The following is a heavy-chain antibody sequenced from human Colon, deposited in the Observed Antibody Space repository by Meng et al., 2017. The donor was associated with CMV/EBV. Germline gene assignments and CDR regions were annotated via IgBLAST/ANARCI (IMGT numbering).Heavy chain of an antibody. V-gene: IGHV3-23*01. CDR2: ISASGGDM. CDR1: GFTFSSYD. Sequence: GGSLRLSCAACGFTFSSYDMHWVRQATGKGLEWVSSISASGGDMFYADSVRGRFTISRDNSKNTVFLQMNGLRADDTAVYYCAKGVSGPLYYFDYWGQGMLVTVSS. J-gene: IGHJ4*02. D-gene: IGHD2-15*01. CDR3: AKGVSGPLYYFDY.